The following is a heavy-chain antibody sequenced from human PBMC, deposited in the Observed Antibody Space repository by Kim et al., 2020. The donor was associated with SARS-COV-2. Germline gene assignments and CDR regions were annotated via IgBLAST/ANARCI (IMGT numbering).Heavy chain of an antibody. CDR3: ARGSSGYYNYYYGMDV. J-gene: IGHJ6*02. V-gene: IGHV3-20*03. D-gene: IGHD3-22*01. Sequence: DSMRGRFTISRDNAKNSLYLQMNGLSAEDTALYYCARGSSGYYNYYYGMDVWGQGTTVTVSS.